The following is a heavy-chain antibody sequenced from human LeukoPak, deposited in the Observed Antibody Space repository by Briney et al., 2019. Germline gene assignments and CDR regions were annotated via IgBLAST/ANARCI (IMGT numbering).Heavy chain of an antibody. J-gene: IGHJ4*02. Sequence: GGSLRLSCAASGFTFSSYGMHWVRHAPGKGLEWEAVILYDGSNKYYADSVKGRFTISRDNSKNTLYLQMNSLRAEDTAVYYCARDLPHYGDYGLDYWGQGTLVTVSS. CDR2: ILYDGSNK. D-gene: IGHD4-17*01. CDR3: ARDLPHYGDYGLDY. CDR1: GFTFSSYG. V-gene: IGHV3-33*01.